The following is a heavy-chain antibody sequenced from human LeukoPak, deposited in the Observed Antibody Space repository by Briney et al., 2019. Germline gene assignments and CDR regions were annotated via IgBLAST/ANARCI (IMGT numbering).Heavy chain of an antibody. CDR2: INPSGGST. V-gene: IGHV1-46*01. Sequence: GASVKVSCKASGYTFTSYYMHWVRQAPGQGLEWMGIINPSGGSTSYAQKFQGRVTMSRDTSTSTVYMELSSLRSEDTAVYYCARALGYSSSWANWFDPWGQGTLVTVSS. CDR1: GYTFTSYY. J-gene: IGHJ5*02. D-gene: IGHD6-13*01. CDR3: ARALGYSSSWANWFDP.